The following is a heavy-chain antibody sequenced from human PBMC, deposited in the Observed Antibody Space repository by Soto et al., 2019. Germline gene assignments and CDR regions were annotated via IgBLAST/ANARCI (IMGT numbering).Heavy chain of an antibody. Sequence: GGSLRLSCAASGLSFGSYAMSWVRQAPGKGLEWVSAISGSGDTTYHADSVKGRFTISRDNSKNTLYLQMNSLRAEDTAVYYCAKAHPRITMVRGVRPYYYYYYGMDVWGQGTKVTVSS. CDR2: ISGSGDTT. D-gene: IGHD3-10*01. J-gene: IGHJ6*02. CDR1: GLSFGSYA. V-gene: IGHV3-23*01. CDR3: AKAHPRITMVRGVRPYYYYYYGMDV.